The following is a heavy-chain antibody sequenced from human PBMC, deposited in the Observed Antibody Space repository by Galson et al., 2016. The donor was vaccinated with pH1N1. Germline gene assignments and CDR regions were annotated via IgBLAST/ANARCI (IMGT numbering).Heavy chain of an antibody. D-gene: IGHD3-10*01. J-gene: IGHJ3*01. CDR1: GFTFKNYV. CDR2: ISGRGGNT. V-gene: IGHV3-23*01. CDR3: AKDRSREFLHFPFDAFDV. Sequence: SLRLSCATSGFTFKNYVMSWVRQAPGKGLEWVSVISGRGGNTYYADSVKGRFTISRDNFKNNLYLEMNKLKDDDTAVYYCAKDRSREFLHFPFDAFDVWGQGTMVSVSA.